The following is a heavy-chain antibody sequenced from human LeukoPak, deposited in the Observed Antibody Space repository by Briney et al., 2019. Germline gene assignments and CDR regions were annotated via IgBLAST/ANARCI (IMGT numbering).Heavy chain of an antibody. CDR1: GFTFSSYA. CDR3: AKPPSGTLSAPTGYFDY. J-gene: IGHJ4*02. Sequence: GGSLRLSCAASGFTFSSYAMSWVRQAPGKGLEWVSAISGSGGSTYYADSVKGRFTISRDNSKNTLYLQMNSLRAEDTAVYYCAKPPSGTLSAPTGYFDYWGQGTLVTVSS. V-gene: IGHV3-23*01. CDR2: ISGSGGST. D-gene: IGHD1-14*01.